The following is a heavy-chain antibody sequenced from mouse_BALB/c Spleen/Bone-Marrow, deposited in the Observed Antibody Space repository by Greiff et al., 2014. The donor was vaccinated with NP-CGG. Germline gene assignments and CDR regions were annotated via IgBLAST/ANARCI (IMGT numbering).Heavy chain of an antibody. CDR1: GYSFTGYY. V-gene: IGHV1-31*01. Sequence: VQLKESGPELVKPGASVKISCKASGYSFTGYYMHWVKQSHVKSLEWIGRINPYNGATSYNQNFKDKASLAVDKSSSTAYMELHSLTSEDSAVYYCARDGSSIYYYAMDYWGQGTSVTVSS. CDR2: INPYNGAT. D-gene: IGHD1-1*01. J-gene: IGHJ4*01. CDR3: ARDGSSIYYYAMDY.